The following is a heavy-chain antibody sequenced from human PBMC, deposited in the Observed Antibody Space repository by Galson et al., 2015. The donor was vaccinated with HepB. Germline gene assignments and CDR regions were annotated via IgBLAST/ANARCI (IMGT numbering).Heavy chain of an antibody. CDR1: GFTFSSYA. J-gene: IGHJ4*02. V-gene: IGHV3-23*01. D-gene: IGHD1-26*01. CDR2: ISGSGGST. CDR3: AKAGVLWELLSGFDY. Sequence: SLRLSCAASGFTFSSYAMSWVRQAPGKGLEWVSAISGSGGSTYYADSVKGRFTISRDNSKNTLYLQMNSLRAEDTAVYYCAKAGVLWELLSGFDYWGQGTLVTVSS.